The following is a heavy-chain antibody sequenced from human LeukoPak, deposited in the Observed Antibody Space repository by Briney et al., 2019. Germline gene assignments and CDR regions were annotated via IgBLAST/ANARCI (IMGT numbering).Heavy chain of an antibody. Sequence: PSETLSLTCAVSGGSISSSNWWSWVRQPPGKGLEWIGEIYHSGSTNYNPSLKSRVTISVDKSKNQFSLKLSPVTAADTAVYYCARDYYDSSGYYYFDYWGQGTLVTVSS. CDR2: IYHSGST. CDR1: GGSISSSNW. D-gene: IGHD3-22*01. V-gene: IGHV4-4*02. CDR3: ARDYYDSSGYYYFDY. J-gene: IGHJ4*02.